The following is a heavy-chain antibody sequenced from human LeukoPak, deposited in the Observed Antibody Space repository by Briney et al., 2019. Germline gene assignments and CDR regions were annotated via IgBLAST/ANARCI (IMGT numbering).Heavy chain of an antibody. V-gene: IGHV4-34*01. CDR1: GGSFSAYY. D-gene: IGHD3-22*01. CDR3: ARGQRITMTD. Sequence: PSETLSLTCAVYGGSFSAYYWSWVRQPPGKGLEWIGEINHSGSTNYNPSLTSRVAISVDTSRNQSSLRRSSVTAADTAVYYCARGQRITMTDWGEGTLVTVSS. CDR2: INHSGST. J-gene: IGHJ4*02.